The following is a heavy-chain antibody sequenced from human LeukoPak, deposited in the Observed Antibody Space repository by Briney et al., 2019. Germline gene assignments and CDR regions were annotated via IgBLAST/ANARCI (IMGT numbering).Heavy chain of an antibody. CDR1: GLTVSSNY. D-gene: IGHD5-12*01. Sequence: PGGSLRLSCAASGLTVSSNYMSWVRQAPGKGLGWVSLIYSGSSTYYADSVKGRFTISRDKSKNTLYLQTSSLRVEDTAVYYCAMGAIVATIDYWGQGTLVTVSS. J-gene: IGHJ4*02. CDR2: IYSGSST. CDR3: AMGAIVATIDY. V-gene: IGHV3-66*01.